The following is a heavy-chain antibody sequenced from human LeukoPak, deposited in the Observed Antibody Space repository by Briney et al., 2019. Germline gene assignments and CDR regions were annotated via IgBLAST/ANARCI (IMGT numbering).Heavy chain of an antibody. CDR1: GGSISGYY. Sequence: SETLSLTCTVSGGSISGYYWSWIRQPPGKGLEWIGYIYYSGSTNYNPSLKSRVTISVDTSKNQFSLKLSSVTAADTAVYYCARPPAAAPRSYYGMDVGGKGTTAPFSS. V-gene: IGHV4-59*01. CDR2: IYYSGST. J-gene: IGHJ6*04. CDR3: ARPPAAAPRSYYGMDV. D-gene: IGHD6-25*01.